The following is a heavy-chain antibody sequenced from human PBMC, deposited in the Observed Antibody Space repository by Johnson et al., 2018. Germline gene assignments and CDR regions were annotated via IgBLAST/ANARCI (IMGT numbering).Heavy chain of an antibody. CDR1: GFTFRNYA. J-gene: IGHJ3*02. Sequence: VQLVESGGGLAQRGGSLRLSCAASGFTFRNYAMSWVRQAPGKGLEWVSSIIINGGRTSDADSVKGRFPISRDNSKNTLYLQITSLRVEDTAVYYRAKCLSEVMIPVTDAFDIWGQGTTVTVSS. D-gene: IGHD3-3*01. CDR3: AKCLSEVMIPVTDAFDI. CDR2: IIINGGRT. V-gene: IGHV3-23*04.